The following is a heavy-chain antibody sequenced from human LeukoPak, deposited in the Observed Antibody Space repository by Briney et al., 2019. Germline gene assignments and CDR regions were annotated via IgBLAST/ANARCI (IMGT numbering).Heavy chain of an antibody. CDR3: TRSGIHVFHDC. J-gene: IGHJ4*02. V-gene: IGHV3-7*05. Sequence: PGGSLRLSCAASGFTFSNYWMSWVRQAPGKGLEWVASIKPDASETYIVDSVRGRFTISRDNAQNSLYLQMNSLRAEDTAVYYCTRSGIHVFHDCWGQGTLVTVSS. CDR2: IKPDASET. CDR1: GFTFSNYW. D-gene: IGHD1-1*01.